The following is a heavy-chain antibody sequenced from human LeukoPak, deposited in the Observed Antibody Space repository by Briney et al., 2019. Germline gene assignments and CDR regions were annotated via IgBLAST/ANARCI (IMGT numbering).Heavy chain of an antibody. CDR2: IYPRDGST. V-gene: IGHV1-46*01. J-gene: IGHJ4*02. Sequence: ASVKVSCKASGYSFTSNYIHWVRQAPGQGLEWMGMIYPRDGSTSYAQKFQGRVTVTRDTSTSTVHMEPSGLRSEDTAVYYCARDQEAFDYWGQGTLVTVSS. CDR1: GYSFTSNY. CDR3: ARDQEAFDY.